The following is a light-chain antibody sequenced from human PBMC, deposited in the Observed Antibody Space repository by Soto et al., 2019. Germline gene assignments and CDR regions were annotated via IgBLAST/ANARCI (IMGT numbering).Light chain of an antibody. J-gene: IGKJ1*01. Sequence: DVVMTQSPPSLPVTLGQPASLSCRSSQSLVHSDGNTYFNWFQQRPGHSPRRMIYKVSNRDSGVPDRFSGSGSGTDLTLRISRVEAKNVGVYYCIQGPQWPCTFGKGTKVEIK. V-gene: IGKV2-30*02. CDR1: QSLVHSDGNTY. CDR3: IQGPQWPCT. CDR2: KVS.